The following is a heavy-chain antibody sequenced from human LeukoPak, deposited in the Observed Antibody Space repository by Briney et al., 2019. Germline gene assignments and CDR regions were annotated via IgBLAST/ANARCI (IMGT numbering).Heavy chain of an antibody. Sequence: PGGSLRLSCAASGFTFDDYGMSWVRQAPGKGPEWVSGINWNGGSTGYADSVKGRFTISRDNAKNSLYLQMNSLRAEDTALYYYARDGYCSGGSCYPHYYYYMDVWGKGTTVTVSS. CDR1: GFTFDDYG. V-gene: IGHV3-20*04. CDR2: INWNGGST. J-gene: IGHJ6*03. D-gene: IGHD2-15*01. CDR3: ARDGYCSGGSCYPHYYYYMDV.